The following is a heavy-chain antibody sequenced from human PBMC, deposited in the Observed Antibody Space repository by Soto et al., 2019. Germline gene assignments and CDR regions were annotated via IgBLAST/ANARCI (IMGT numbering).Heavy chain of an antibody. CDR3: PHRVSSWETFDY. CDR2: IYWDDDK. D-gene: IGHD6-13*01. J-gene: IGHJ4*02. CDR1: GFSLSTSGVG. V-gene: IGHV2-5*02. Sequence: QITLKESGPTLVKPTQTLTLTCTFSGFSLSTSGVGVGWIRQPPGKALEWLALIYWDDDKRYSSSLKSRLTITKDTSKNQVVVTMTNMDPVDTATYYCPHRVSSWETFDYWGQGTLVTVSS.